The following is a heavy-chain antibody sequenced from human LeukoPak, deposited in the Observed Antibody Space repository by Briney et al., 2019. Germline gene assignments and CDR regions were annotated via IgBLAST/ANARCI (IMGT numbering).Heavy chain of an antibody. J-gene: IGHJ4*02. CDR3: AREYDSSGSPFDY. CDR1: GGTFSSYA. Sequence: GASVKVSCKASGGTFSSYAISWVRQAPGQGLEWMGGIIPIFGTANYAQKFQGRVTITTDESTSTAYMELSSLRSEDTAVYYCAREYDSSGSPFDYWGQGTLVTVSS. CDR2: IIPIFGTA. D-gene: IGHD3-22*01. V-gene: IGHV1-69*05.